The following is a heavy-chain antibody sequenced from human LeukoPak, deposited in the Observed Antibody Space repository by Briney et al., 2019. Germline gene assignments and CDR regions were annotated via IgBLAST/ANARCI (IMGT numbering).Heavy chain of an antibody. CDR2: IFPDDSDT. J-gene: IGHJ4*02. Sequence: GESLKISCKGSGYSITSDWIAWVRQMPGKGLEWMGIIFPDDSDTRYSPSFQGQVTISADKSINTAYLQWSSLKASDTAMYYCARLDASTSPSLDYWGQGTLVTVSS. CDR3: ARLDASTSPSLDY. D-gene: IGHD6-6*01. CDR1: GYSITSDW. V-gene: IGHV5-51*01.